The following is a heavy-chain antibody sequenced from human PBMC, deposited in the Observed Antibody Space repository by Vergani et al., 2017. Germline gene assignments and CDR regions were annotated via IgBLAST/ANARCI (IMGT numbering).Heavy chain of an antibody. CDR3: ARVPYDFWSGYYAYFDL. Sequence: EVQLVESGGGLVQPGRSLRLSCTASGFTFGDYAMSWFRQAPGKGLEWVGFIRSKAYGGTTEYAASVKGRFTISRDDSKSIAYLQMNSLKTEDTAVYYCARVPYDFWSGYYAYFDLWGRGTLVTVSS. CDR1: GFTFGDYA. D-gene: IGHD3-3*01. CDR2: IRSKAYGGTT. J-gene: IGHJ2*01. V-gene: IGHV3-49*03.